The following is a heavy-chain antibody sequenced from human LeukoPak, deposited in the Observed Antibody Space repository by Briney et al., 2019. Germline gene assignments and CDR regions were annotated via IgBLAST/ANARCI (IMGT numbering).Heavy chain of an antibody. CDR1: GGTFSGYT. D-gene: IGHD3-3*01. V-gene: IGHV1-69*01. CDR2: IIPIFGTA. J-gene: IGHJ6*04. CDR3: ASRRITIFGVVRGGMDV. Sequence: SVKVSCKASGGTFSGYTLSWVRQAPGQGLEWMGGIIPIFGTANYAQKFQGRVTITADESTSTAYMELSSLRSEDTAVYYCASRRITIFGVVRGGMDVWGKGTTVTVSS.